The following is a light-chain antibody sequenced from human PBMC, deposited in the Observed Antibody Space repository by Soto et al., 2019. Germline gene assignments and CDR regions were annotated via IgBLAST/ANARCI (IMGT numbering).Light chain of an antibody. CDR1: QSVSSN. J-gene: IGKJ2*01. CDR2: GVS. CDR3: QQYNNWPPYI. V-gene: IGKV3-15*01. Sequence: DIVMTQSPATLSVSPGERVTLSCRASQSVSSNLAWYQQRPWQAPRLLIYGVSTRATGIPPRFSGSGSGTEFTLTISSLQSEDFAVYYCQQYNNWPPYIFGQGTKLDIK.